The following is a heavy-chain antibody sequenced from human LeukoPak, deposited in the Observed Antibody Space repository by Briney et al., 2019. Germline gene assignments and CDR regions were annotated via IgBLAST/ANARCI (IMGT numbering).Heavy chain of an antibody. CDR1: GYIFNTFW. D-gene: IGHD5-12*01. Sequence: GESLKISCKASGYIFNTFWIAWVRQVPGKGLECLGSIFPGDSDTKYSPSFQGHVTISADKSVNTAYLQWNRLNDSDTGIYYCVRLGYTNSPGDYWGQGTLVTVSS. CDR3: VRLGYTNSPGDY. CDR2: IFPGDSDT. J-gene: IGHJ4*02. V-gene: IGHV5-51*01.